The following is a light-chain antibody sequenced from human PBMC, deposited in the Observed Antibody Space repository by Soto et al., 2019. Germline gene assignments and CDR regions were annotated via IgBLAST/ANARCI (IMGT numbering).Light chain of an antibody. J-gene: IGLJ1*01. CDR2: DVT. V-gene: IGLV2-11*01. CDR3: CSYAGSYTYV. Sequence: QSVLTQPRSVSGSPGQSVTISCTGTSSDVGGYNYVSWYQHHPGKAPKLMIYDVTKRPSGVRDRFSASKSGNTASLTISGLQAEDEADYYCCSYAGSYTYVFGSGTKVTLL. CDR1: SSDVGGYNY.